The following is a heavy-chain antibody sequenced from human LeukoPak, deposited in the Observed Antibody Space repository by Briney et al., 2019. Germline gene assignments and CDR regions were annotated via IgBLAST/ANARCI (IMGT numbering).Heavy chain of an antibody. Sequence: SETLSLTCAVYGGSFSGYYWSWIRQPPGKGLEWIGEINHSGSTNYNPSLKSRVTISVDTSKNQFSLKLSSVTAADTAVYYCARMGQQWLVRYRYFDYWGQGTLVTVPS. CDR1: GGSFSGYY. D-gene: IGHD6-19*01. CDR3: ARMGQQWLVRYRYFDY. V-gene: IGHV4-34*01. CDR2: INHSGST. J-gene: IGHJ4*02.